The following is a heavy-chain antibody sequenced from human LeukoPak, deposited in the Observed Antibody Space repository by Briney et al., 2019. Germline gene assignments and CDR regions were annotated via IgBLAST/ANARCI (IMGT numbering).Heavy chain of an antibody. J-gene: IGHJ6*02. CDR2: IYYSGST. V-gene: IGHV4-30-4*01. Sequence: SETLSLTCTVSGGSISRGDYYWSWIRQPPGKGLEWIGYIYYSGSTYYNPSLKSRVTISVDTSKNQFSLRLSSVTAADTAVYYCARDAYCSSTSCVYHYYYGMDVWGQGTTVTVSS. CDR3: ARDAYCSSTSCVYHYYYGMDV. D-gene: IGHD2-2*01. CDR1: GGSISRGDYY.